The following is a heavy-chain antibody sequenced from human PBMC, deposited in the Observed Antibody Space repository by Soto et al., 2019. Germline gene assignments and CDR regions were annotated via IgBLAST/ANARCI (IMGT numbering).Heavy chain of an antibody. CDR2: IFHDGTA. Sequence: ETLSLTCAVSGVSISSGNWWTWVRQTPQRGLEYIGEIFHDGTANYYPSFERRVAISVDTSKNQFSLKLTSVTAADTAIYFCARLVYDTRLNYMYFDFWGQGALVTVSS. D-gene: IGHD3-10*01. J-gene: IGHJ4*02. CDR1: GVSISSGNW. V-gene: IGHV4-4*01. CDR3: ARLVYDTRLNYMYFDF.